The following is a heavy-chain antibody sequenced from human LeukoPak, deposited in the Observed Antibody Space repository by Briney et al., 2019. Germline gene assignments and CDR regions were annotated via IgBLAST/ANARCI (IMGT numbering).Heavy chain of an antibody. Sequence: ASVKVSCKASGGTFSSYAISWVRQAPGQGLEWMGWINPNSGGTNYAQKFQGRVTMTRDTSISTAYMELSRLRSEDTAMYYCARDMGSGSLHYWGQGTLVTVSS. J-gene: IGHJ4*02. V-gene: IGHV1-2*02. CDR2: INPNSGGT. CDR3: ARDMGSGSLHY. D-gene: IGHD1-26*01. CDR1: GGTFSSYA.